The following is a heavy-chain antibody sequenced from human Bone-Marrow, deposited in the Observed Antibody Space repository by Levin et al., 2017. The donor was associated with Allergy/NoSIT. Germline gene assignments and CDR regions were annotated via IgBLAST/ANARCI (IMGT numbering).Heavy chain of an antibody. Sequence: GGSLRLSCQASGYSFTSYWFGWVRQRPGKGLEWMGLIFPSDSDTRVSPSFQGQIIMSVDKSINTAYLLWSSLTASDSAMYYCARRDSDGSNSFDYWGQGTLVTVSS. V-gene: IGHV5-51*01. CDR1: GYSFTSYW. CDR3: ARRDSDGSNSFDY. J-gene: IGHJ4*02. D-gene: IGHD4-23*01. CDR2: IFPSDSDT.